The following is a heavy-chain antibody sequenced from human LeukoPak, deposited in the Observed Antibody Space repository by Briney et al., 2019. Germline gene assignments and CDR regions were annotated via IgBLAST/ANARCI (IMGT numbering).Heavy chain of an antibody. D-gene: IGHD3-22*01. V-gene: IGHV3-21*01. Sequence: GGSLRLSCADSGFTFSNYNMNWVRQAPGKAMEWVSSITSSGTYTFYADSEKGRFTISRDNAKNSLYLQMDSLGPEDTAVYYCAREPTVYDSSGTAFDYWGQGTLVTVSS. CDR3: AREPTVYDSSGTAFDY. CDR1: GFTFSNYN. J-gene: IGHJ4*02. CDR2: ITSSGTYT.